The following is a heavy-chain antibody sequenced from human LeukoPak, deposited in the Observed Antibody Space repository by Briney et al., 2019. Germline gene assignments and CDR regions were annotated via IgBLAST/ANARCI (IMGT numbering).Heavy chain of an antibody. D-gene: IGHD1-26*01. J-gene: IGHJ4*02. CDR3: ARDSLARATKSGFDY. CDR1: GYALSTYG. CDR2: ISAYNANT. V-gene: IGHV1-18*01. Sequence: ASVKVSCTASGYALSTYGITWVRQAPGQDLEWMGWISAYNANTNLTQKFQGRVTMTTDSSTNTAYMELRSLRSDDTAVFYCARDSLARATKSGFDYWGQGTLVTVSS.